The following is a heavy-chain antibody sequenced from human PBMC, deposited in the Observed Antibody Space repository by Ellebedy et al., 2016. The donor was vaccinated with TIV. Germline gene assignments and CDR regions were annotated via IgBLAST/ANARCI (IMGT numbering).Heavy chain of an antibody. Sequence: PGGSLRLSCAASGFTFSRYVMHWVRQAPGKGLEWVAVITYDGTNKYYADSVKGRFTISRDNSTNTLYLQMNSLRAADTAVYYCARARFGGYFDLWGRGTLVTVSS. CDR3: ARARFGGYFDL. V-gene: IGHV3-30-3*01. J-gene: IGHJ2*01. D-gene: IGHD3-16*01. CDR1: GFTFSRYV. CDR2: ITYDGTNK.